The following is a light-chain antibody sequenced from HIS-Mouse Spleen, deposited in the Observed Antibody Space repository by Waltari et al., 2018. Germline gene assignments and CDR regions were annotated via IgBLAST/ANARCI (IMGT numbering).Light chain of an antibody. CDR1: QSVLYSSNNKNY. CDR2: WAS. Sequence: IVMTQSPDSLAVSLGQRAPINCNARQSVLYSSNNKNYLAWYQQKPGQPPKLLIYWASTRESGVPDRFSGSGSGTDFTLTISSLQAEDVAVYYCQQYYSTPPTFGQGTKVEIK. CDR3: QQYYSTPPT. J-gene: IGKJ1*01. V-gene: IGKV4-1*01.